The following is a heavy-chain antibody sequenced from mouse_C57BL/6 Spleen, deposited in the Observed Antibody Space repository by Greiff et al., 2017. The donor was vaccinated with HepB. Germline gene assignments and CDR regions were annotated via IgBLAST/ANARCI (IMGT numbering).Heavy chain of an antibody. V-gene: IGHV1-61*01. CDR3: AREVYYDYPYWYFDV. CDR1: GYTFTSYW. J-gene: IGHJ1*03. CDR2: IYPSDSET. Sequence: QVQLQQSGAELVRPGSSVKLSCKASGYTFTSYWMDWVKQRPGQGLEWIGNIYPSDSETHYNQKFKDKATLTVDKSSSTAYMQLSSLTSEDSAVYYCAREVYYDYPYWYFDVWGTGTTVTVSS. D-gene: IGHD2-4*01.